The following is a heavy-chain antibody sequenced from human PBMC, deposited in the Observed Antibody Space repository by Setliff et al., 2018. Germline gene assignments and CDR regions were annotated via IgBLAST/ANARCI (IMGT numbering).Heavy chain of an antibody. D-gene: IGHD2-15*01. J-gene: IGHJ4*02. CDR1: GFTFSSYS. V-gene: IGHV3-48*01. Sequence: GGSLRLSCAASGFTFSSYSMNWVRQAPGKGLEWVSYISSSSHIISYADSVKGRFTISRDNSKNTLYLQMNSLRAEDTAVYYCARDPGRYCSGGSCYNRDVWGQGTLVTVSS. CDR2: ISSSSHII. CDR3: ARDPGRYCSGGSCYNRDV.